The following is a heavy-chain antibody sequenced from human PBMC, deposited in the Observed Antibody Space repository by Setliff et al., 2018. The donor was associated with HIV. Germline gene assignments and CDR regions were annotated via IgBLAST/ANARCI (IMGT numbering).Heavy chain of an antibody. CDR1: GYSFARYG. CDR2: ISGFNGNT. D-gene: IGHD6-19*01. J-gene: IGHJ3*02. CDR3: ARVPYRSAWFSGGHDAFDI. V-gene: IGHV1-18*01. Sequence: SVKVSCKASGYSFARYGLSWVRQAPGQGLEWMGWISGFNGNTKYAQSFQDRVATTTETATSTAYMEMRSLRSDDTAVYFCARVPYRSAWFSGGHDAFDIWGQGTMVTVSS.